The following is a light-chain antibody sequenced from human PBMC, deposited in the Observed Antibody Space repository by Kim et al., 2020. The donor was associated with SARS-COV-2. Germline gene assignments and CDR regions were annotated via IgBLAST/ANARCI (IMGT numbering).Light chain of an antibody. CDR2: DAS. Sequence: DIQMTQSPSSLSVSVGDRVTITCQASQDIDYYLNWYQQEPGKDPKVLIYDASKLKTGAPSRFSGSGSGTHFTFTISSLQPEDIATYYCQQYQNVPRTFGQGTKLEI. J-gene: IGKJ2*01. CDR1: QDIDYY. CDR3: QQYQNVPRT. V-gene: IGKV1-33*01.